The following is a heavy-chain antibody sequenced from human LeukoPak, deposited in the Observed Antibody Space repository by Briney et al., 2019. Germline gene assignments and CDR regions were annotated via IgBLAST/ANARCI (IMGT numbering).Heavy chain of an antibody. Sequence: PSQTLSLTCAVSGGSISSGGYSWSWIRQPPGKGLEWIGYIYHSGSTYYNPSLKSRVAISVDRSKNQFSLKLSSVTAADTAVYYCARGAVPGGIVWFDPWGQGTLVTVSS. D-gene: IGHD2-2*01. J-gene: IGHJ5*02. CDR1: GGSISSGGYS. CDR2: IYHSGST. CDR3: ARGAVPGGIVWFDP. V-gene: IGHV4-30-2*01.